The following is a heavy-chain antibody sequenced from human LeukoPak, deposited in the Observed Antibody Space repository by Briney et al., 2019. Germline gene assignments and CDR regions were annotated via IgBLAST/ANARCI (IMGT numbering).Heavy chain of an antibody. CDR3: AKYYGFSNFDY. CDR1: GGTFSSYA. J-gene: IGHJ4*02. Sequence: SCKASGGTFSSYAMSWVRQAPGKGLEWVSAISGSGGSTYYADSVKGRFTISRDNSKNTLYLQMNSLRAEDTAVYYCAKYYGFSNFDYWGQGTLVTVSS. V-gene: IGHV3-23*01. CDR2: ISGSGGST. D-gene: IGHD3-10*01.